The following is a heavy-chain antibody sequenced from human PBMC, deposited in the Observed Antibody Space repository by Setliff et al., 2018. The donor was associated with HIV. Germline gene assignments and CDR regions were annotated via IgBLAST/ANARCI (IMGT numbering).Heavy chain of an antibody. D-gene: IGHD3-22*01. CDR1: GGTFSSYA. V-gene: IGHV1-69*13. CDR2: IIPIFGTA. Sequence: ASVKVSCKASGGTFSSYAISWVRQAPGQGLEWMGGIIPIFGTANYAQKFQGRVTITADESTSTAYMELSSLRSEDTAVYYCARSTYYYDSSGYYNAFDIWGQGTMVTVSS. J-gene: IGHJ3*02. CDR3: ARSTYYYDSSGYYNAFDI.